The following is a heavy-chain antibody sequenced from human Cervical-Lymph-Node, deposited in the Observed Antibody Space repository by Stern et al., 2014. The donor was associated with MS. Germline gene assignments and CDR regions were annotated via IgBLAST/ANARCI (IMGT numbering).Heavy chain of an antibody. CDR1: GYKFSIYW. CDR3: ARQTTAWASDV. Sequence: EVQLVQSGAELIRPGESLKISCKGPGYKFSIYWIAWVRQMPGKGLEWMWIIYPGASETRSIPSFQGQVTMSADKSTSTAYLQWSSLNASDTAMYFCARQTTAWASDVWGQGTLVTVSS. D-gene: IGHD1-14*01. CDR2: IYPGASET. V-gene: IGHV5-51*01. J-gene: IGHJ4*02.